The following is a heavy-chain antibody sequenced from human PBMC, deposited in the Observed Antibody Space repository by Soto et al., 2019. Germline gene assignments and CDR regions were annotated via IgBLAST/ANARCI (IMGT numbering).Heavy chain of an antibody. J-gene: IGHJ6*02. Sequence: SETLSLTCTVSGGSISSGGYYWSWIRQHPGKGLEWIGYIYYSGSTYYNPSLKSRVTISVDTSKNQFSLKLSSVTAADTAVYYCARHNYDSSGTAVDVWGQGTTVTV. D-gene: IGHD3-22*01. CDR3: ARHNYDSSGTAVDV. CDR2: IYYSGST. V-gene: IGHV4-31*03. CDR1: GGSISSGGYY.